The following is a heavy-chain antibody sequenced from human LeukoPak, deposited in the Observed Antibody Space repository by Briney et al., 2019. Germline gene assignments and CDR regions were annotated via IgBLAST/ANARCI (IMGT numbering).Heavy chain of an antibody. CDR1: GGSFSGYY. CDR2: IYYSGST. D-gene: IGHD1-26*01. J-gene: IGHJ3*02. V-gene: IGHV4-59*12. CDR3: ARGQGDSPYALDI. Sequence: SETLSLTCAVYGGSFSGYYWSWIRQPPGKGLEWIGYIYYSGSTNYNPSLKSRLIISLDTSKNQFSLKLSSVTAADTAVYYCARGQGDSPYALDIWGQGTMVTVSS.